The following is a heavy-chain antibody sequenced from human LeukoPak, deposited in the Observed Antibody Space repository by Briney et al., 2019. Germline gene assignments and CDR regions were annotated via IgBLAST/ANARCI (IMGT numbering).Heavy chain of an antibody. CDR3: ASPNDYGGQFYFDF. CDR2: IRSKANTYAT. Sequence: GGSLKLSCATSGFTFSSSAMHWVRQASGKGLEWVGHIRSKANTYATTYAASVKGRFTISRDDSKNTGYLQMNSLKSEDTAVYYCASPNDYGGQFYFDFWGQGTLVTVSS. D-gene: IGHD4-23*01. CDR1: GFTFSSSA. V-gene: IGHV3-73*01. J-gene: IGHJ4*02.